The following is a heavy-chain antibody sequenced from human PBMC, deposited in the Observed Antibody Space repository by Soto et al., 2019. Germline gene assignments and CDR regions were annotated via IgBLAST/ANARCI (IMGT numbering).Heavy chain of an antibody. CDR3: ARWNGFGDY. CDR1: GFSISTYG. J-gene: IGHJ4*02. CDR2: FSGGDGGT. Sequence: EVQLLGSGGGLVQPGGSLRLSCAASGFSISTYGVTWVRQAPGKGLGWVSGFSGGDGGTHYADSVKGRFTISRDNSKKTAYLLMNSLRTDDTAVYYCARWNGFGDYWGQGTRVTVSS. D-gene: IGHD1-1*01. V-gene: IGHV3-23*01.